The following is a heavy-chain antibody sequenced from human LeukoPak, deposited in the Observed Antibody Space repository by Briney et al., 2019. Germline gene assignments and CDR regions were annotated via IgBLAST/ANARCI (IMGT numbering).Heavy chain of an antibody. CDR3: ARSGDLDY. J-gene: IGHJ4*02. Sequence: GRSLRVSCVASGFPFGDFAMHWVRQVPGEGLQWVSGISWNGDSTGYADSVKGRFSISRDNAKNSLYLQLNSLRTEDTAVYYCARSGDLDYWGQGTLVTVSS. D-gene: IGHD2-21*01. CDR1: GFPFGDFA. CDR2: ISWNGDST. V-gene: IGHV3-9*01.